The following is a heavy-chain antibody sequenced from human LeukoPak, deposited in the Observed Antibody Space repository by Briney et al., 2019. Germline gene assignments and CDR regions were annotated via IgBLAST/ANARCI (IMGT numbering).Heavy chain of an antibody. Sequence: SETLSLACSVSGGSTSSDSYSWGRLRQPPGKGLEWIGNVYYKGNRYYNPSLKSRVTISVDMSKNLFPLRLTSVTAADTATYYCSRVDYRDRSGYFAYWGQGTLVAVSS. V-gene: IGHV4-39*06. CDR3: SRVDYRDRSGYFAY. J-gene: IGHJ4*02. CDR2: VYYKGNR. D-gene: IGHD3-22*01. CDR1: GGSTSSDSYS.